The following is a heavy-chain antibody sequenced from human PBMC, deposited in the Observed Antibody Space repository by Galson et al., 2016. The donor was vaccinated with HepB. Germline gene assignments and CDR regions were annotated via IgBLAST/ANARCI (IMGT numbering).Heavy chain of an antibody. CDR3: AKDGYRGSYRDYYGMDV. D-gene: IGHD1-26*01. V-gene: IGHV3-30*18. J-gene: IGHJ6*02. CDR2: ISYDGRNK. CDR1: GFTFSTYG. Sequence: SLRLSCAASGFTFSTYGMHWVRQAPGKGLERVAVISYDGRNKKYADSVKGRFTITRDTSKNTLYLQMNSLTAEDTAVYFCAKDGYRGSYRDYYGMDVWGQGTTVTVSS.